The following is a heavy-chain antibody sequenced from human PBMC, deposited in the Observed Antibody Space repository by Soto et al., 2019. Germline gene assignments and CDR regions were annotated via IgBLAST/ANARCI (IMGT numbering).Heavy chain of an antibody. CDR2: IYYSGST. CDR1: GGSISSYY. CDR3: ARXLSCGDCYYYYLYGMDV. V-gene: IGHV4-59*01. J-gene: IGHJ6*02. D-gene: IGHD2-21*02. Sequence: SETLSLTCTVSGGSISSYYWSWIRQPPGKGLAWIGYIYYSGSTNYNPSRKSRVTISVDTSKNQFSLKLSSVTAADTAVYYCARXLSCGDCYYYYLYGMDVWGQGTTVTVSS.